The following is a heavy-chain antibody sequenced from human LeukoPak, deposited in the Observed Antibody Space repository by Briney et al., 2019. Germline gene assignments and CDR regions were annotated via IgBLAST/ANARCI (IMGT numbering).Heavy chain of an antibody. J-gene: IGHJ6*02. V-gene: IGHV1-69*13. CDR3: ARGNIVVVPATNGLDYYYYGMDV. CDR2: IIPIFGTA. D-gene: IGHD2-2*01. Sequence: EASVKVSCKASGGTFSSYAISWVRQAPGQGLEWMGGIIPIFGTANYAQKFQGRVTITADESTSTAYMELSSLRSEDTAVYCCARGNIVVVPATNGLDYYYYGMDVWGQGTTVTVSS. CDR1: GGTFSSYA.